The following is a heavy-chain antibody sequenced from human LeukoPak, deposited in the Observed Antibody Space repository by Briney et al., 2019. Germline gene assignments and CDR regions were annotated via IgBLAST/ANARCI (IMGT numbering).Heavy chain of an antibody. CDR2: MNPNSGNT. CDR3: ARVRRGLMYYFDY. D-gene: IGHD3-10*01. V-gene: IGHV1-8*01. CDR1: GYTFTSDD. J-gene: IGHJ4*02. Sequence: ASVKVSCKASGYTFTSDDINWVRQAPGQGLEWMGWMNPNSGNTGYAQKFQGRVTMTRNTSISTAYMELSSLRSEDTAVYYCARVRRGLMYYFDYWGQGTLVTVSS.